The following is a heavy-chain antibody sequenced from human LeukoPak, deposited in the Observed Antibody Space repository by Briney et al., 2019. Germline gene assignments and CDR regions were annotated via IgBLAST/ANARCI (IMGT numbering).Heavy chain of an antibody. D-gene: IGHD6-19*01. V-gene: IGHV1-46*03. CDR2: INPSGGST. CDR1: GYTFTSYY. Sequence: ASVKVSCKASGYTFTSYYMHWVRQAPGQGLEWMGIINPSGGSTSYAQKFQGRVTMTRDTSTSTVYMELSSLRSEDTAVYYCAPLAVAGPDFDHWGQGTLVTVSS. J-gene: IGHJ4*02. CDR3: APLAVAGPDFDH.